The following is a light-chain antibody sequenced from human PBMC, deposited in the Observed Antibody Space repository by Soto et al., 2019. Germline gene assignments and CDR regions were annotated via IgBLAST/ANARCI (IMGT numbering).Light chain of an antibody. CDR3: QQYHNSLWT. J-gene: IGKJ1*01. CDR2: GAS. Sequence: EIVWTQSPGTLCLSPGGRGTLPCRASQSVSSSYLAWYQQKPGQAPWLLIYGASIRATGIPDRFSGSGSGTDFTLTISRLEPEDFAVYYCQQYHNSLWTFGQGTKVDI. CDR1: QSVSSSY. V-gene: IGKV3-20*01.